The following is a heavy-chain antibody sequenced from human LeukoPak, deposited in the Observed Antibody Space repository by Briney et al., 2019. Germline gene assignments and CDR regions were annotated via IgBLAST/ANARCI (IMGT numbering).Heavy chain of an antibody. CDR2: IRYDGSNK. D-gene: IGHD3-10*01. Sequence: GGSLRLSCAASGFTFSSYGMHWVRQAPGKGLEWVAFIRYDGSNKYYADSVKGRFTISRDNSKNTLYLQMNSLRAEDTAVYYCASVWFGELFGFDYWGQGTLVTVSS. J-gene: IGHJ4*02. V-gene: IGHV3-30*02. CDR3: ASVWFGELFGFDY. CDR1: GFTFSSYG.